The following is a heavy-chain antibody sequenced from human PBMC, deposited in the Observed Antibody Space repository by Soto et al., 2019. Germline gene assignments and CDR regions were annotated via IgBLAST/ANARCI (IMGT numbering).Heavy chain of an antibody. D-gene: IGHD2-21*02. CDR1: GYTFTTYG. V-gene: IGHV1-18*04. CDR2: ITTYNGNA. Sequence: QVQLVQSGAEVKKPGASVKVSCETSGYTFTTYGITWVRQAPGQGLEWMGWITTYNGNANYAQKLQGRVTMTIDKSTSTAYMELRSLRSDDTAVYYCARGCGGDCRLFDYWGQGPLVTVSS. CDR3: ARGCGGDCRLFDY. J-gene: IGHJ4*02.